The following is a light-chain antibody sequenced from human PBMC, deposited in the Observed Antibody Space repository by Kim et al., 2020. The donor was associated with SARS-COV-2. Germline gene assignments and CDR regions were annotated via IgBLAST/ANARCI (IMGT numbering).Light chain of an antibody. J-gene: IGLJ3*02. Sequence: GHSVTISCTGTSSDVGAYNYISWYQQHPGKAPKHMIYDVSKRPSGVPDRFSGSKSGNTASLTISGLQAEDEADYYCCSYAGSYTWVFGGGTKLTVL. CDR1: SSDVGAYNY. V-gene: IGLV2-11*01. CDR3: CSYAGSYTWV. CDR2: DVS.